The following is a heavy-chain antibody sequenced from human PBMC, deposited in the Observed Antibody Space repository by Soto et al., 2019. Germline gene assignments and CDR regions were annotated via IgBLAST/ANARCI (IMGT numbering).Heavy chain of an antibody. V-gene: IGHV3-30-3*01. CDR2: ISYDGSNK. J-gene: IGHJ3*02. CDR1: GFTFSSYA. Sequence: QVQLVESGGGVVQPGRSLRLSCAASGFTFSSYAMHWVRQAPGKGLEWVAVISYDGSNKYYADSVKGRFTISRDNSKNTLYLQMNSLRAEDTSVYYCAREYYDILPGYYSAAFAIWGQGTMVTVSS. CDR3: AREYYDILPGYYSAAFAI. D-gene: IGHD3-9*01.